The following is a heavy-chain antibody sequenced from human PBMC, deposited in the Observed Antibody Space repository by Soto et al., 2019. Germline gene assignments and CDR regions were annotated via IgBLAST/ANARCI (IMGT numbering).Heavy chain of an antibody. CDR2: INSDGSST. Sequence: EVQLVESGGGLVQPGGSLRLSCAASGFTFSSDWMHWVRQAPGKGLVWVSRINSDGSSTRYADSVKGRFTISRDNAKNTLYLQMNSLRAEDTAVYYCARDPTYYYDSSGYYDYWGQGTLVTVSS. J-gene: IGHJ4*02. CDR1: GFTFSSDW. D-gene: IGHD3-22*01. CDR3: ARDPTYYYDSSGYYDY. V-gene: IGHV3-74*01.